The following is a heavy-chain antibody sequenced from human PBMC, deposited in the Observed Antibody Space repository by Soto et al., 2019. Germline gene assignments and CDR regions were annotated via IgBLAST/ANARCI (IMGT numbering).Heavy chain of an antibody. Sequence: PSETLSLTCAVYGGSFSGYYWSWIRQPPGKGLEWIGEINHSGSTNYNPSLKSRVTISADTSKNQFSLKLSSVTAADTAVYYCASGYSYGHIDYWGQGTLVTVSS. J-gene: IGHJ4*02. CDR2: INHSGST. V-gene: IGHV4-34*01. CDR3: ASGYSYGHIDY. CDR1: GGSFSGYY. D-gene: IGHD5-18*01.